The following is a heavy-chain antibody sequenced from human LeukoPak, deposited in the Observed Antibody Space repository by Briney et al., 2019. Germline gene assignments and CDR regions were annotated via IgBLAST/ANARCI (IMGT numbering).Heavy chain of an antibody. CDR1: GGSISSSSYY. Sequence: SETLSPTCTVSGGSISSSSYYWGWIRQPPGKGLEWIGSIYYSGSTYYNPSLKSRVTISVDTSKNQFSLKLNSVTAADTAVYSCASRPSYRIAAAGSPFDYWGQGTLVTVSS. CDR3: ASRPSYRIAAAGSPFDY. J-gene: IGHJ4*02. D-gene: IGHD6-13*01. CDR2: IYYSGST. V-gene: IGHV4-39*01.